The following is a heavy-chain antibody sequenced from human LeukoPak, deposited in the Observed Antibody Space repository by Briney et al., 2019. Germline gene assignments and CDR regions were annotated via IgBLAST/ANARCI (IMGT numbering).Heavy chain of an antibody. D-gene: IGHD3-3*01. Sequence: GGSLRLSCAASGFTFSDHAMSWVRQAPGKGLEWVSAISGSGGSTYYADSVKGRFTISRDNSKNTLYLQMNSLRAEDTAVYYCAKLGVEWRGLFDYWGQGTLVTVSS. CDR1: GFTFSDHA. CDR3: AKLGVEWRGLFDY. V-gene: IGHV3-23*01. J-gene: IGHJ4*02. CDR2: ISGSGGST.